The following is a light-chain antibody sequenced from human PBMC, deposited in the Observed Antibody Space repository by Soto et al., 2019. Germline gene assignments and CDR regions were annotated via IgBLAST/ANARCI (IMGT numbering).Light chain of an antibody. CDR3: QQRSDWPLT. CDR2: DAS. V-gene: IGKV3-11*01. CDR1: ERISSQ. J-gene: IGKJ5*01. Sequence: EIVLTQSPASLSLSPGEGATLSCRTSERISSQLDWYRRKPGQDPRLLIYDASNRANGVPARFSGSGSGTDYTLTISSLEPEDFAVYYCQQRSDWPLTFGQGTRLEIK.